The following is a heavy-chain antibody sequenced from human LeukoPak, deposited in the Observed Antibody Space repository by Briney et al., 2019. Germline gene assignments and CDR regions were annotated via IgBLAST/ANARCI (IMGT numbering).Heavy chain of an antibody. V-gene: IGHV4-39*01. D-gene: IGHD4-17*01. CDR1: GGSISSSSYY. CDR3: ARPNGDYYYGVDV. J-gene: IGHJ6*02. Sequence: SETLSLTCTVSGGSISSSSYYWGWIRQPPGKGLDWIASIYYSGSTYYNPSLKSRVTISIDTSKNQFSLKLSSVTAADTAVYYCARPNGDYYYGVDVWGQGTTVTVSS. CDR2: IYYSGST.